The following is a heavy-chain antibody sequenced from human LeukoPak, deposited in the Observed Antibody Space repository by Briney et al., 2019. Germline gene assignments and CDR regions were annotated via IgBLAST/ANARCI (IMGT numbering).Heavy chain of an antibody. Sequence: GGSLRLSCAASGFTFSTYNMNWVRQAPRKGLEWVSSISSSSNYIYYADSVKGRFTISRDNAKNSLYLQMNSLRAKDTDVYYCARDVGASAPDAFDICGQGTMVTVSS. CDR1: GFTFSTYN. J-gene: IGHJ3*02. CDR2: ISSSSNYI. D-gene: IGHD1-26*01. CDR3: ARDVGASAPDAFDI. V-gene: IGHV3-21*01.